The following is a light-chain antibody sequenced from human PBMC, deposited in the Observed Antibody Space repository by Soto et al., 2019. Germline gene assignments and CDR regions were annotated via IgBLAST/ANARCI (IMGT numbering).Light chain of an antibody. Sequence: DIQMTQSPFTVSASIGDRVTITCRASQSISRWMDWYQQKPGKAPNLLIYGASTLESGVPSRFSGSGAETKFTLTISSLQPDDVATYYCQQYNNFPGSTFGQGTKLEIK. CDR3: QQYNNFPGST. J-gene: IGKJ2*01. CDR2: GAS. CDR1: QSISRW. V-gene: IGKV1-5*01.